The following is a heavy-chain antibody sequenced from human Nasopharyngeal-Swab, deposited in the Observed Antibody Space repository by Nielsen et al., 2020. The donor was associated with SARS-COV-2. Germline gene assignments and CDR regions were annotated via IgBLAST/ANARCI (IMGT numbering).Heavy chain of an antibody. CDR1: GYTFTSYG. CDR3: ARAYYYDSSGCYYADY. Sequence: ASVKVSCKASGYTFTSYGISWVRQAPGQGLEWMGWISAYNGNTNYAQKLQGRVTMTTDTSTSTAYMELRSLRSDDTAVYYCARAYYYDSSGCYYADYWGQGTLVTVSS. CDR2: ISAYNGNT. D-gene: IGHD3-22*01. V-gene: IGHV1-18*01. J-gene: IGHJ4*02.